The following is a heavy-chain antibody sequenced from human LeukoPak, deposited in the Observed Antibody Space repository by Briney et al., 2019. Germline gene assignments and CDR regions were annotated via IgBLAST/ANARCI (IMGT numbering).Heavy chain of an antibody. CDR2: ISSSSSTI. J-gene: IGHJ3*02. V-gene: IGHV3-48*01. CDR1: GFTFSSYS. CDR3: SNCNSSGWSRAFDI. D-gene: IGHD6-19*01. Sequence: GGSLRLSCAASGFTFSSYSMNWVRQAPGKGLEWVSYISSSSSTIYYADSVKGRFTISRDNAKNSLYLQMNSLRAEDTAVYYCSNCNSSGWSRAFDIWGQGTMVTASS.